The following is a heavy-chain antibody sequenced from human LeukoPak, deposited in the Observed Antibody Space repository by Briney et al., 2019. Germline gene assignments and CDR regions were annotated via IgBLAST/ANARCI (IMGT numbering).Heavy chain of an antibody. J-gene: IGHJ6*02. D-gene: IGHD3-10*01. CDR2: ISAYNGNT. V-gene: IGHV1-18*01. Sequence: GASVKVSCKAFGYTFTSYGISWVRQAPGQGLEWMGWISAYNGNTNYAQKLQGRVTMTTDTSTSTAYMELRSLRSDDTAVYYCARGESKLLWFGESYHGMDVWGQGTTVTVSS. CDR3: ARGESKLLWFGESYHGMDV. CDR1: GYTFTSYG.